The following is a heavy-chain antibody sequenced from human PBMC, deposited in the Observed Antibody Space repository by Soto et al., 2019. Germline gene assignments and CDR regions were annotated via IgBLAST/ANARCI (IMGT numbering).Heavy chain of an antibody. Sequence: QVQLVQSGAEVKKPGASVKVSCKASGYTFTGYYMHWVRQAPGQGLEWMGWINPHRGGTNYAKKFEGRVTMARYTSISTDSLEMSGLRSDDTAVYYCASERDSSPSYYYGMDVWGQGTTVTVSS. J-gene: IGHJ6*02. V-gene: IGHV1-2*02. CDR3: ASERDSSPSYYYGMDV. CDR2: INPHRGGT. D-gene: IGHD6-13*01. CDR1: GYTFTGYY.